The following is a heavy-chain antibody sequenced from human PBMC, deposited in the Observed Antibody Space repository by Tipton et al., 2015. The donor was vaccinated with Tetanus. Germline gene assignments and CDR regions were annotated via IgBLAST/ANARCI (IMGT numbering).Heavy chain of an antibody. J-gene: IGHJ3*02. D-gene: IGHD3-10*01. CDR2: IQRGGST. CDR1: GDYLSDYY. CDR3: AGSQSWFAFDI. Sequence: TLSLTCGVFGDYLSDYYWTWVRQPPGKGLEWIGEIQRGGSTNYNPSLKSRVSMSLDTSKNQISLRLTSVTAADTAVYYCAGSQSWFAFDIWGQGTIVTVSS. V-gene: IGHV4-34*01.